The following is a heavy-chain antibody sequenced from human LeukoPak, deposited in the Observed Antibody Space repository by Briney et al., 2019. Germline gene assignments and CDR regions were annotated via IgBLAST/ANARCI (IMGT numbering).Heavy chain of an antibody. CDR1: GYTFTGYY. CDR2: INPNSGGT. Sequence: ASVKVSCKASGYTFTGYYMHWVRQAPGQGLEWMGWINPNSGGTNYAQKFQGRVTMTRDTSISTAYMELSRLRSDDTAVYYCARDPGLDYYDSGGYRDRVDYWGQGTLVTVSS. V-gene: IGHV1-2*02. D-gene: IGHD3-22*01. J-gene: IGHJ4*02. CDR3: ARDPGLDYYDSGGYRDRVDY.